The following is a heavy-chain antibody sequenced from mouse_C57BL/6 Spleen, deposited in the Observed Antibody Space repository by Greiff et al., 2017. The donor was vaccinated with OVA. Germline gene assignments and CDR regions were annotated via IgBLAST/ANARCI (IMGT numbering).Heavy chain of an antibody. CDR1: GFTFSDYG. J-gene: IGHJ4*01. CDR2: ISSGSSTI. D-gene: IGHD1-1*01. V-gene: IGHV5-17*01. Sequence: EVQLQESGGGLVKPGGSLKLSCAASGFTFSDYGMHWVRQAPEKGLEWVAYISSGSSTIYYADTVKGRFTISRDNAKNTLFLQMTSLRSEDTAMYYCARSSYDYAMDYWGQGTSVTVSS. CDR3: ARSSYDYAMDY.